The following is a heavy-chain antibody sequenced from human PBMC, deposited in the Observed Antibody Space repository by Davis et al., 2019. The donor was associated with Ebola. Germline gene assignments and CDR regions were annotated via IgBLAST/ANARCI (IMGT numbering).Heavy chain of an antibody. Sequence: PGKSLKISCAAAGFTFSRYAMSWVRQAPGKGLGWVSVIYSGGSTYYADAVKGRFTISRDNAKNSLYLRLNSLRAEDTALYHCARVNAVTGYSRFDPWGQGTLVTVSS. J-gene: IGHJ5*02. CDR1: GFTFSRYA. D-gene: IGHD3-9*01. CDR3: ARVNAVTGYSRFDP. V-gene: IGHV3-23*03. CDR2: IYSGGST.